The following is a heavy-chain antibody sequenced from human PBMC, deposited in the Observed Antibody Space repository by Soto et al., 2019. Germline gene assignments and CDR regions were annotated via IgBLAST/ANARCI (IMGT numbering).Heavy chain of an antibody. CDR3: ARDDYYGSGSYSWFDP. CDR1: GGSFSGYY. D-gene: IGHD3-10*01. CDR2: INHSGST. V-gene: IGHV4-34*01. Sequence: PSETLSLTCAGYGGSFSGYYWGWIRQPPGKGLEWIGEINHSGSTNYNPSLKSRVTISVDTSKNQFSLKLSSVTAADTAVYYCARDDYYGSGSYSWFDPWGQGTLVTVSS. J-gene: IGHJ5*02.